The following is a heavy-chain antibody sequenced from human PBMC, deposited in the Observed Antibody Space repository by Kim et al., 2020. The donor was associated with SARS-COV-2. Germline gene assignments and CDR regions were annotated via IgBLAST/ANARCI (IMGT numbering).Heavy chain of an antibody. J-gene: IGHJ2*01. CDR3: MQADCYFDL. CDR2: ISSKANGYAT. Sequence: GGSLRLSCEASGFTFTGFAVHWVRQASGKGLEWLGRISSKANGYATSYAPSVQGRFSMSRDDSKNTASLQMSSLKTEDTAVYYCMQADCYFDLWGRGSLV. V-gene: IGHV3-73*01. CDR1: GFTFTGFA.